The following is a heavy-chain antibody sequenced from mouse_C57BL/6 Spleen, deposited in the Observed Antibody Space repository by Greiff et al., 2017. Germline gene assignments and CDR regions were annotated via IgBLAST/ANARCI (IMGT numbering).Heavy chain of an antibody. CDR3: ARDPGTRLDY. D-gene: IGHD4-1*01. CDR2: ISYDGSN. J-gene: IGHJ2*01. Sequence: EVQLVESGPGLVKPSQSLSLTCSVTGYSITSGYYWNWIRQFPGNKLEWMGYISYDGSNNYNPSLKNRISITRDTSKNQFFLKLNSVTTEDTATYYCARDPGTRLDYWGQGTTLTVSS. CDR1: GYSITSGYY. V-gene: IGHV3-6*01.